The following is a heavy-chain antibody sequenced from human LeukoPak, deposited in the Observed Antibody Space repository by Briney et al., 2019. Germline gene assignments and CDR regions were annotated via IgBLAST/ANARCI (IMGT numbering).Heavy chain of an antibody. CDR2: ISNNGGTT. CDR3: ARTVGYYYSVFDI. V-gene: IGHV3-64*04. Sequence: PGGSLRLSCSASGFTFSSCSMHWVRQAPGKGLEYVSAISNNGGTTYYADSVKGRFTISRDNSKNTLYLQMNSLRAEDTALYYCARTVGYYYSVFDIWGQGTMVTVSS. J-gene: IGHJ3*02. D-gene: IGHD3-22*01. CDR1: GFTFSSCS.